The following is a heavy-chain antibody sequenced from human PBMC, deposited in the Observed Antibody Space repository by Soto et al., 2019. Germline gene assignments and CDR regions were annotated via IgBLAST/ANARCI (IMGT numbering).Heavy chain of an antibody. CDR3: AKERGFMQPFAY. CDR1: GFTFSSYG. D-gene: IGHD5-12*01. Sequence: EVQLLESGGGLVQPGGSLRLSCAASGFTFSSYGMNWVRQAPGKGLEWVSALDHTGRDTYYANSVKGRFTISRDNSKNTLYLQMNSLRADDTAVYYCAKERGFMQPFAYWGQGALVTVS. V-gene: IGHV3-23*01. CDR2: LDHTGRDT. J-gene: IGHJ4*02.